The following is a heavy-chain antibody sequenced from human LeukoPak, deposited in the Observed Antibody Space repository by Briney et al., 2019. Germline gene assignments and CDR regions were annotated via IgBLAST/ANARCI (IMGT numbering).Heavy chain of an antibody. CDR1: GYTFTSYY. CDR3: AREAITIFGLVRTQTTKGPHRFDP. CDR2: INPSGGRT. V-gene: IGHV1-46*01. Sequence: ASVKVSCKASGYTFTSYYMHWVRQAPGQGLEWMGIINPSGGRTSYAQKFQGRVTMTRDTSTSTVYMELSSLTSEDTAVYYCAREAITIFGLVRTQTTKGPHRFDPWGQGTLVTVSS. J-gene: IGHJ5*02. D-gene: IGHD3-3*01.